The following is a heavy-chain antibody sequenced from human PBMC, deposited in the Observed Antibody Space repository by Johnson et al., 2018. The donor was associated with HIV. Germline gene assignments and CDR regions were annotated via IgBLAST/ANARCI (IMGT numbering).Heavy chain of an antibody. CDR2: ISYDGSNK. Sequence: MHWVRQAPGKGLDWVAVISYDGSNKYYADSVKGRFTISRDNSKNTLYLQMNSLRAEDTAVYYCAKIALGYCSGGSCYSDAFDIWGQGTMVTVSS. CDR3: AKIALGYCSGGSCYSDAFDI. D-gene: IGHD2-15*01. V-gene: IGHV3-30-3*02. J-gene: IGHJ3*02.